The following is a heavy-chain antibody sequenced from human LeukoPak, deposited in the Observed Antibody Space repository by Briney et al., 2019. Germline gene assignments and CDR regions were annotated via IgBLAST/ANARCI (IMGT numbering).Heavy chain of an antibody. J-gene: IGHJ5*02. CDR1: GFTLGLYT. CDR2: ISSSSGYI. Sequence: PGGSLRLSCAASGFTLGLYTMNWVRQAPGQGLEWVSSISSSSGYIYYADSVKGRFTISRDNAENSLYLQMNSLRAEDTAIYFCAREDYGSGWTGWFDPWGQGTLVTVSS. D-gene: IGHD6-19*01. CDR3: AREDYGSGWTGWFDP. V-gene: IGHV3-21*01.